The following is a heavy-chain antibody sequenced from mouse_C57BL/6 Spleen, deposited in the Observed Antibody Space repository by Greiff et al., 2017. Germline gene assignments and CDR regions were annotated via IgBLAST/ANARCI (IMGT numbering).Heavy chain of an antibody. D-gene: IGHD2-3*01. CDR1: GFTFSDYY. J-gene: IGHJ4*01. CDR3: ASLGYYLYYAMDY. V-gene: IGHV5-12*01. Sequence: EVKLMESGGGLVQPGGSLKLSCAASGFTFSDYYMYWVRQTPEKRLEWVAYISNGGGSTYYPDTVKGRFTISRDNAKNTLYLQMSRLKSEDTAMYYCASLGYYLYYAMDYWCQGTSVTVSS. CDR2: ISNGGGST.